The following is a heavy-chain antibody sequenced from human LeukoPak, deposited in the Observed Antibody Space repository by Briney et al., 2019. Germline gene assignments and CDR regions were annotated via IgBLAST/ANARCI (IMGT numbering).Heavy chain of an antibody. Sequence: ASVKVSCKASGYTFTSYYMHWVRQAPGQGLEWMGWISAYNGNTNYAQKLQGRVTMTTDTSTSTAYMELRSLRSDDTAVYYCARSARRDGYNYVFFDYWGQGTLVTVSS. CDR2: ISAYNGNT. CDR1: GYTFTSYY. V-gene: IGHV1-18*04. CDR3: ARSARRDGYNYVFFDY. D-gene: IGHD5-24*01. J-gene: IGHJ4*02.